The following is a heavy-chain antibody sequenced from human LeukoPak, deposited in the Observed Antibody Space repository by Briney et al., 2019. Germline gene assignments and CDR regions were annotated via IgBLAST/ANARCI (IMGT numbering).Heavy chain of an antibody. CDR1: GFTFSSYA. CDR2: ISGSGGST. Sequence: GGPLRLSCAASGFTFSSYAMSWVRQAPGKGLEWVSAISGSGGSTYYADSVKGRFTISRDNSKNTLYLQMNSMRPEDKAVCYCAILGVRGVITPIDYLRQGTLVTVCS. J-gene: IGHJ4*02. D-gene: IGHD3-10*02. V-gene: IGHV3-23*01. CDR3: AILGVRGVITPIDY.